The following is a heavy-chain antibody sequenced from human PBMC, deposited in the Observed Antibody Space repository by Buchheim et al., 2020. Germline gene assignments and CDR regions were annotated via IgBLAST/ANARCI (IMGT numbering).Heavy chain of an antibody. J-gene: IGHJ5*02. CDR1: GGSFSGYY. CDR2: INHSEST. V-gene: IGHV4-34*01. CDR3: ARDGGLQGRVWFDP. D-gene: IGHD3-16*01. Sequence: QVQLQQWGAGLLKPSETLSLTCAVYGGSFSGYYWSWIRQPPGKGLEWIGEINHSESTNFNPSLKSRVTISVDTSKNQFSLKLSSVTAADTAVYYCARDGGLQGRVWFDPWGQGTL.